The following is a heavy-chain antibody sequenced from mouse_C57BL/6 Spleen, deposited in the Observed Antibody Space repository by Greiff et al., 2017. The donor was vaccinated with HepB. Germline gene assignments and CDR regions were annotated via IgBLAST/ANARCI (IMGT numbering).Heavy chain of an antibody. CDR3: ARYSYGSSMDY. CDR2: ISDGGSYT. CDR1: GFTFSSYA. V-gene: IGHV5-4*03. Sequence: DVKLVESGGGLVKPGGSLKLSCAASGFTFSSYAMSWVRQTPEKRLEWVATISDGGSYTYYPDNVKGRFTISRDNAKNNLYLQMSHLKSEDTAMYYCARYSYGSSMDYWGQGTSVTVSS. D-gene: IGHD1-1*01. J-gene: IGHJ4*01.